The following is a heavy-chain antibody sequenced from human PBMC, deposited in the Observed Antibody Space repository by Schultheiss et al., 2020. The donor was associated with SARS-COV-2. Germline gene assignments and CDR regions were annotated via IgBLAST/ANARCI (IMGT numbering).Heavy chain of an antibody. J-gene: IGHJ4*02. Sequence: GGSLRLSCAASGFTFSSYAMIWVRQAPGKGLEWVSAISGSGGSTYSADSVKGRFIISRDNSKNTLYLQMNSLRAEDTAVYYCARDFRWGYCFDYWGQGTLVTVSS. CDR1: GFTFSSYA. CDR3: ARDFRWGYCFDY. D-gene: IGHD4-23*01. V-gene: IGHV3-23*01. CDR2: ISGSGGST.